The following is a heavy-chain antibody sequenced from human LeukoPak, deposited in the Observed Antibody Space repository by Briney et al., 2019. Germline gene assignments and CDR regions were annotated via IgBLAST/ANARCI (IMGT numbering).Heavy chain of an antibody. J-gene: IGHJ6*03. CDR2: IYYSGRT. D-gene: IGHD2-21*01. Sequence: LETLSLTCTVSGASINSGSYYWGWIRQPPGKGLEWIGTIYYSGRTYYNPSLKSRVTISADTSMNQFSLKVTSVTAADTAVYYCARHGDHYYYMDVWGKGTTVTVSS. CDR1: GASINSGSYY. CDR3: ARHGDHYYYMDV. V-gene: IGHV4-39*01.